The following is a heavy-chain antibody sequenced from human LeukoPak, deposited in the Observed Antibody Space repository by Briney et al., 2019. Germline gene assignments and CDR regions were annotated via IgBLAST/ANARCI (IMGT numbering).Heavy chain of an antibody. CDR2: IYPGDSDT. J-gene: IGHJ6*03. Sequence: GESLKISCKGSGYSFTSYWIGWVRQMPGKGLEWMGIIYPGDSDTRYSPSFQGQVTILADKSISTAYLQWSSLKASDTAMYYCARHEAGKYYYGSGSSYYYYYYMDVWGKGTTVTVSS. CDR3: ARHEAGKYYYGSGSSYYYYYYMDV. CDR1: GYSFTSYW. D-gene: IGHD3-10*01. V-gene: IGHV5-51*01.